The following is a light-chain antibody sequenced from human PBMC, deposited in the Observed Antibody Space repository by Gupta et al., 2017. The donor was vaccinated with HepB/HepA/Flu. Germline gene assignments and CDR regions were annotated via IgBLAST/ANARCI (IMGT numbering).Light chain of an antibody. CDR3: QQEDDYPVT. J-gene: IGKJ4*01. CDR1: QSINNL. Sequence: DIQMTQSHSTLSASVGDRVTLTCRASQSINNLLAWYQQKPGKPPKLLIYKASNLQSGVPSRFSGSGSGTEFTLTISSLQPDDFATYYCQQEDDYPVTFGGGTKVEIK. V-gene: IGKV1-5*03. CDR2: KAS.